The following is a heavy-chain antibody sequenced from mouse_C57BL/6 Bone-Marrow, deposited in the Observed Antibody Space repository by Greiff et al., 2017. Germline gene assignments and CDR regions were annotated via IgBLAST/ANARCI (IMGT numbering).Heavy chain of an antibody. CDR3: ARFTLSSYAMDY. Sequence: QVQLKQSGPELVKPGASVKISCKASGYAFSSSWMNWVKQRPGKGLEWIGRIYPGDGGTNYNGKFKGKATLTADKSSSTAYMQLSSLTSEDSEVYFCARFTLSSYAMDYWGQGTSVTVSS. CDR2: IYPGDGGT. D-gene: IGHD1-1*02. J-gene: IGHJ4*01. CDR1: GYAFSSSW. V-gene: IGHV1-82*01.